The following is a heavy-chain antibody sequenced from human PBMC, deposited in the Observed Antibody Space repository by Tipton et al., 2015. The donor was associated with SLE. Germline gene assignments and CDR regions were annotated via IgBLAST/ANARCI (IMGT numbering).Heavy chain of an antibody. Sequence: LRLSCTVSGGPISSYYWSWIRQPPGKGLEWIGYIYYSGSTNYNPSLKSRVTISVDTSKNQFSLKLSSVTAADTAVYYCARVIAVAGVGFDYWGQGTLVTVSS. CDR1: GGPISSYY. J-gene: IGHJ4*02. CDR2: IYYSGST. D-gene: IGHD6-19*01. CDR3: ARVIAVAGVGFDY. V-gene: IGHV4-59*01.